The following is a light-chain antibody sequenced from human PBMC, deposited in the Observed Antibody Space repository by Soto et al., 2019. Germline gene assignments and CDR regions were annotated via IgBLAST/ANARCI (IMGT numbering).Light chain of an antibody. J-gene: IGKJ1*01. CDR1: QSISSW. Sequence: DIQMSQSPSSLSASVGDRVTITCRASQSISSWLAWYQQKPGKAPKLLIYDASSLESGVPSRFSGSGSGTEFTLTVSSLQPDDFATYYCQQYDDYSWKTFGQGTKVDI. CDR2: DAS. V-gene: IGKV1-5*01. CDR3: QQYDDYSWKT.